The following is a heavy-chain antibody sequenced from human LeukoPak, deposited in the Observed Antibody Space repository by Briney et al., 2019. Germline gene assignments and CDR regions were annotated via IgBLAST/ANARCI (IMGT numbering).Heavy chain of an antibody. CDR2: IYYSGST. Sequence: SETLSLTCKVSGSSISSYYWSWIRQPPGKGLEWIGYIYYSGSTNYNPSLKSRVTISVDTSKNQFSLKLSSVTAADTAVYYCAKDLTLRAKATPWFDPWGQGTLVTVSS. J-gene: IGHJ5*02. CDR3: AKDLTLRAKATPWFDP. CDR1: GSSISSYY. V-gene: IGHV4-59*01.